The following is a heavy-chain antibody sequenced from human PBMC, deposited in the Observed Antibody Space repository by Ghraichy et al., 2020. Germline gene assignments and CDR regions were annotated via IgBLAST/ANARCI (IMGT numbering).Heavy chain of an antibody. CDR1: GFTFSSYE. CDR3: ARSRRYYYGSGIYGVDY. D-gene: IGHD3-10*01. Sequence: GGSLRLSCAASGFTFSSYEMNWVRKAPGKGLEWDSNISSSGSTRYYADSVKGRFTISRDNAKNSLYLQMNSLRAEDTAVYYCARSRRYYYGSGIYGVDYWGQGTLVTVSS. V-gene: IGHV3-48*03. CDR2: ISSSGSTR. J-gene: IGHJ4*02.